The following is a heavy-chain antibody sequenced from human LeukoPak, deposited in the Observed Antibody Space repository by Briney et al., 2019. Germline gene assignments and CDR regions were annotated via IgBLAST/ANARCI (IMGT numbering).Heavy chain of an antibody. CDR3: AKEGLGYDSSVYYWGPRDYFDY. V-gene: IGHV3-23*01. J-gene: IGHJ4*02. CDR1: GFTFTSYA. CDR2: ISGSGANT. Sequence: QTGGSLRLSCAASGFTFTSYAMSWVRQAPGKGLEWVSAISGSGANTYYADSVKGQFTISRDNSKNTLYLQMNSLRAEDTAVYYCAKEGLGYDSSVYYWGPRDYFDYWGQGTLVTVSS. D-gene: IGHD3-22*01.